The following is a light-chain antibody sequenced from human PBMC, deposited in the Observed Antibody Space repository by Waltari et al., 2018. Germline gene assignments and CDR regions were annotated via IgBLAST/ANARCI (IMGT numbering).Light chain of an antibody. CDR3: QQYGSSILYT. V-gene: IGKV3-20*01. CDR1: QRLTKNY. Sequence: VLTQSPGTLSLSPGERATVSCRASQRLTKNYLAWYQQKPGQAPRLLIYGASSRAAGIPYRFSGSGSGTDFTLTISRLEPEDFAMYYCQQYGSSILYTFGQGTKLEIK. CDR2: GAS. J-gene: IGKJ2*01.